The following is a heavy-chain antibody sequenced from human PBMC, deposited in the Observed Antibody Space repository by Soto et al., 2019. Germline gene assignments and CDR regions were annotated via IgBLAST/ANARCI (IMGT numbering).Heavy chain of an antibody. V-gene: IGHV3-49*03. D-gene: IGHD3-16*01. CDR2: IRYKANGGTT. CDR3: TRAPLRDPIWGSYWFDP. J-gene: IGHJ5*02. Sequence: EVQLVESGGDLVQPGRSLRLSCTASGFTFGDYGLSWFRQAPGKGLEWVGFIRYKANGGTTEYAASVKGRFTISRDDSSSIAYLQMNSLQTEDTAFYYCTRAPLRDPIWGSYWFDPWGQGILVTVSS. CDR1: GFTFGDYG.